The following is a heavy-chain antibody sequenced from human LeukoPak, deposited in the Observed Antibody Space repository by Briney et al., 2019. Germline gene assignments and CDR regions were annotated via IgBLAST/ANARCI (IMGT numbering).Heavy chain of an antibody. Sequence: QTLTLTCSLSGVSLSTSGVGVGWVRQPPGKALEWLALIYWDDDSRYSPSLKSRLTIAKDTSKNQVVLTLTNMDSVDTATYYCAHSQVSSYGSFHDAYDIWGLGMLVTVSS. CDR1: GVSLSTSGVG. V-gene: IGHV2-5*02. D-gene: IGHD5-18*01. CDR2: IYWDDDS. CDR3: AHSQVSSYGSFHDAYDI. J-gene: IGHJ3*02.